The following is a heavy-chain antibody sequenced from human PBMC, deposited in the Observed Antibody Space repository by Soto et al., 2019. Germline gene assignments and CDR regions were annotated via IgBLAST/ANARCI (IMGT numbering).Heavy chain of an antibody. D-gene: IGHD3-3*01. Sequence: GGSLRLSCAASGFTFSSYSMNWVRQAPGKGLEWVSYISSSSSTIYYADSVKGRFTISRDNAKNSLYLQMNSLRAEDTAVYYCARANYDFWSGYPPYYYYYMHVWGKGTTVTVSS. CDR2: ISSSSSTI. V-gene: IGHV3-48*01. CDR1: GFTFSSYS. J-gene: IGHJ6*03. CDR3: ARANYDFWSGYPPYYYYYMHV.